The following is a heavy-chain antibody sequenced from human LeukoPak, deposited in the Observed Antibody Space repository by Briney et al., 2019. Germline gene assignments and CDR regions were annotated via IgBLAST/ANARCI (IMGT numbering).Heavy chain of an antibody. V-gene: IGHV5-51*01. CDR1: GYRFDRYW. CDR2: IYPADSNS. J-gene: IGHJ3*02. D-gene: IGHD3-22*01. CDR3: ARRYCDSTGYYYDAFDI. Sequence: GESLKISCKGSGYRFDRYWIGWVRQMPGIGLEWMGIIYPADSNSRYSPSFQGQVSISADKSISTAYLQWSSLKASDTAMYYCARRYCDSTGYYYDAFDIWGQGTMVTVSS.